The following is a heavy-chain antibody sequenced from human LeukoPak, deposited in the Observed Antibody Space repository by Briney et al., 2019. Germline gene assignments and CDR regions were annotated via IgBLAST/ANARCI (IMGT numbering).Heavy chain of an antibody. Sequence: GGSLRLSCAASGFTFSSYVMHWVRQAPGKGLEWVAIISYDGSNEYYADSVKGRFTISRDNAKNSLYLQMNSLRAEDTAVYYCAREHSSGSICDYWGQGTLATVSA. CDR3: AREHSSGSICDY. D-gene: IGHD6-19*01. J-gene: IGHJ4*02. V-gene: IGHV3-30*04. CDR1: GFTFSSYV. CDR2: ISYDGSNE.